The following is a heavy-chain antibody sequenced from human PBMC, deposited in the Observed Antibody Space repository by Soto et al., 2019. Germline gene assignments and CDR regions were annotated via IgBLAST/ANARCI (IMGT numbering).Heavy chain of an antibody. CDR2: IWYDGSNK. Sequence: GGSLRLSCAASGFTFSVYGMHWVRQAPGKGLEWVATIWYDGSNKYYADSVKGRFTISRDNSKYTLSLQMNSLRAEDTAVYYCAREYSSSPYFFYYGMDVWGQGTTVPVSS. CDR3: AREYSSSPYFFYYGMDV. D-gene: IGHD6-6*01. J-gene: IGHJ6*02. V-gene: IGHV3-33*01. CDR1: GFTFSVYG.